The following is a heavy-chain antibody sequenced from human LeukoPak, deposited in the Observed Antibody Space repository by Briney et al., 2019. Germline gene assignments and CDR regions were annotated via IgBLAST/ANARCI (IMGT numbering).Heavy chain of an antibody. J-gene: IGHJ4*02. CDR3: AKDEGSGWYYFDY. Sequence: PGGSLRLSCAASGFTFNTYWMAWVRQAPGRGLEWLTNVHPDGSQKYYVDSVKGRFTISRDNSKNTLYLQMNSLRAEDTAVYYCAKDEGSGWYYFDYWGQGTLVTVSS. D-gene: IGHD6-19*01. CDR2: VHPDGSQK. V-gene: IGHV3-7*03. CDR1: GFTFNTYW.